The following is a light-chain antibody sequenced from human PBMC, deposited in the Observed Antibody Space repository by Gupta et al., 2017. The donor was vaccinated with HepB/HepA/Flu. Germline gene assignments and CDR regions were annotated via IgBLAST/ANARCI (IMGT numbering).Light chain of an antibody. V-gene: IGLV3-21*02. Sequence: SSVLPQPPSVSVAPGQPATITCGGISIGSKSVHWYQQKPGQAPVLVVSDDTDRPSGIPERFSGSNSGNTATLTISRVEAGDEADYYCQVWDSSSDQGVFGGGTKLTVL. CDR1: SIGSKS. J-gene: IGLJ3*02. CDR2: DDT. CDR3: QVWDSSSDQGV.